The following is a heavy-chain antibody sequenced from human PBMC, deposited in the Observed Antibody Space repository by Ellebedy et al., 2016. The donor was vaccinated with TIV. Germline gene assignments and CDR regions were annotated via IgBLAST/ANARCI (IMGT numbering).Heavy chain of an antibody. V-gene: IGHV3-23*01. CDR1: GITFNYYP. CDR3: TKALDPAMMHSYYYYGVDV. D-gene: IGHD5-18*01. Sequence: GGSLRLXXAVSGITFNYYPMSWVRQAPGKGLEWVSGISASGDSTYFADSVKGRFTISRDNSKNTLYLQMNSLRAEDTAVYYCTKALDPAMMHSYYYYGVDVWGLGTTVTVSS. CDR2: ISASGDST. J-gene: IGHJ6*02.